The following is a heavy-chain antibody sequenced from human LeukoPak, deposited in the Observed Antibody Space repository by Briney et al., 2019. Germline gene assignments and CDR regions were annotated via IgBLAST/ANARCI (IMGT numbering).Heavy chain of an antibody. D-gene: IGHD4-17*01. CDR1: GFTFSSYS. J-gene: IGHJ6*03. CDR3: ARDTVIYIHYYYYMDV. Sequence: GGSLRLSCAASGFTFSSYSMNWVRRAPGKGLEWVSSISSSSSYIYYADSVKGRFTISRDNAKNSLYLQMNSLRAEDTAVYYCARDTVIYIHYYYYMDVWGKGTTVTVSS. CDR2: ISSSSSYI. V-gene: IGHV3-21*01.